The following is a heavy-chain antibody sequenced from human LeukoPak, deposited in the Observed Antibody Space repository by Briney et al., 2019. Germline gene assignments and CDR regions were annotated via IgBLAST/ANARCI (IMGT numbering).Heavy chain of an antibody. CDR3: ASGAIFGPMDV. V-gene: IGHV3-53*04. D-gene: IGHD3-3*01. J-gene: IGHJ6*02. CDR2: IYSGGST. Sequence: GGSLRLSCAASGFTFSSYTMAWVRQAPGKGLEWVSVIYSGGSTYYADSVKGRFTISRHNSKNTLYLQMNSLRAEDTAVYYCASGAIFGPMDVWGQGTTVTVSS. CDR1: GFTFSSYT.